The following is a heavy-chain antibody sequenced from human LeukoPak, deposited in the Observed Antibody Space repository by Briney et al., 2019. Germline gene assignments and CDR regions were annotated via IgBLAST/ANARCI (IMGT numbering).Heavy chain of an antibody. V-gene: IGHV1-69*05. D-gene: IGHD3-10*01. Sequence: SVKVSCKASGGTFSSYAISWVRQAPGQGLEWMGGIIPIFGTANYAQKFQGRVTITTDESTSTAYMELSSLRSEDTAVYYCARASYYYGSGSYYIPPGDAFDIWGQGTMVTVSS. CDR1: GGTFSSYA. J-gene: IGHJ3*02. CDR2: IIPIFGTA. CDR3: ARASYYYGSGSYYIPPGDAFDI.